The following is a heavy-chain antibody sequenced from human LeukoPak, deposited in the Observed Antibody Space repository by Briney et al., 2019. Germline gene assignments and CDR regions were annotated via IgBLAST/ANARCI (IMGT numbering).Heavy chain of an antibody. CDR2: IVVGSGST. J-gene: IGHJ3*02. Sequence: SVKVSCKASGFTFTSSAVQWVRQARGQRLEWIGWIVVGSGSTNYAQKFQERVTITRDMSTSTAYMELSSLRSEDTAVYYCAAGARGDAFDIWGQGTMVTVSS. V-gene: IGHV1-58*01. CDR1: GFTFTSSA. CDR3: AAGARGDAFDI. D-gene: IGHD3-16*01.